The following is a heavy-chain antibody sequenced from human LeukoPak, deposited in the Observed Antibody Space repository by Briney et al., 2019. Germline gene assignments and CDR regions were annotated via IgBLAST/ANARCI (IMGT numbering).Heavy chain of an antibody. V-gene: IGHV1-2*02. D-gene: IGHD5-18*01. Sequence: ASVKVSCKASGYTFTGYYMHWVRQAPGQGLEWMGWINPNSGGTNYAQKFQGRVTMTRDTSISTAYMELSRLRSDDTAVYYCGTLGGMQLWLTNVPFDYWGQGTLVTVSS. CDR3: GTLGGMQLWLTNVPFDY. J-gene: IGHJ4*02. CDR2: INPNSGGT. CDR1: GYTFTGYY.